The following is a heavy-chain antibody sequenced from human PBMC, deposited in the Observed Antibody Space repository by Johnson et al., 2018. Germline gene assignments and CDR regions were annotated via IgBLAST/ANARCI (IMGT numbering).Heavy chain of an antibody. CDR1: GGSISSYY. CDR2: IYYSGST. D-gene: IGHD2-8*01. J-gene: IGHJ6*02. V-gene: IGHV4-59*12. CDR3: AKDLLYCTNGVCYPHYYYYGMDV. Sequence: QVQLQESGPGLVKPSETXSLTCTVSGGSISSYYWSWIRQPPGKGLEWIGYIYYSGSTNYNPSLKGRVTITVDTSKNQFSLELTSVTAADTAVYYCAKDLLYCTNGVCYPHYYYYGMDVWGQGTTVTVSS.